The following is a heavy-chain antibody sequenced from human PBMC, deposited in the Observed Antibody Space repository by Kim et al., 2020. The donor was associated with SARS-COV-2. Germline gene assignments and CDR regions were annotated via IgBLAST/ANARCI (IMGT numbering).Heavy chain of an antibody. D-gene: IGHD6-13*01. CDR1: GGSISSGSYY. V-gene: IGHV4-61*02. CDR3: ARARGSSWDNWFDP. CDR2: IYTSGST. J-gene: IGHJ5*02. Sequence: SETLSLTCTVSGGSISSGSYYWSWIRQPAGKGLEWIGRIYTSGSTNYNPSLKIRVTISVDTSKNQFSLTLSSVTAADTAVYYCARARGSSWDNWFDPWGQGTLVTVSS.